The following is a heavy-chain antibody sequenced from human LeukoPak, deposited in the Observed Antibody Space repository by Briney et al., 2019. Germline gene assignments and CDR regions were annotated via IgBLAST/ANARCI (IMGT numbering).Heavy chain of an antibody. V-gene: IGHV4-39*01. D-gene: IGHD3-22*01. CDR1: GGSISSSGYY. CDR2: VYYTGSI. J-gene: IGHJ5*02. CDR3: ARGSGTFYYDSGGYLNWFDP. Sequence: TSETLSLTCTVSGGSISSSGYYWGWIRQPPGKGLEWIGTVYYTGSIYYNPSLKSRVTISEDTSRNQFSLKLNSGTAADTAVYYCARGSGTFYYDSGGYLNWFDPWGQGILVTVSS.